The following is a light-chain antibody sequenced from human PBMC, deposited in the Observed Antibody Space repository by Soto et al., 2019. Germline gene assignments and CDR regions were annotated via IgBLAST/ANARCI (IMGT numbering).Light chain of an antibody. CDR2: GAS. J-gene: IGKJ1*01. CDR3: HQYGSSPAT. CDR1: QSISSSF. Sequence: IVLTQSPGTLSLSPGKRATLSCRASQSISSSFLAWYQQKPGQAPRLLSEGASSRATGIPDRFSGSGSGTDFTLTISRREPEDVAVYYCHQYGSSPATFGQGTKVDIK. V-gene: IGKV3-20*01.